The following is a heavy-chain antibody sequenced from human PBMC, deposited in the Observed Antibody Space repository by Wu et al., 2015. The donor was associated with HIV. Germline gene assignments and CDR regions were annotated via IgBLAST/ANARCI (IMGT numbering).Heavy chain of an antibody. CDR2: IIPIFGTA. V-gene: IGHV1-69*12. Sequence: QVQLVQSGAEVKKPGSSVKVSCKASGGTFSSYAISWVRQAPGQGLEWMGGIIPIFGTANYAQKFQGRVTITADESTSTAYMELSSLRSEDTAVYYCARDGDRVVSETETEKTTNMDVWGKGTTVTVSS. CDR1: GGTFSSYA. J-gene: IGHJ6*03. CDR3: ARDGDRVVSETETEKTTNMDV. D-gene: IGHD1-26*01.